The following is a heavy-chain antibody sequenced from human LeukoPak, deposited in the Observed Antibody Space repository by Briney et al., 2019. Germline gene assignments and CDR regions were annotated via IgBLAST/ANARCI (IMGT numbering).Heavy chain of an antibody. J-gene: IGHJ4*02. CDR3: AGTRLYCSSTSCLFDY. D-gene: IGHD2-2*01. CDR2: INHSGST. CDR1: GGSISSSSYY. V-gene: IGHV4-39*07. Sequence: PSETLSLTCTVSGGSISSSSYYWGWIRQPPGKGLEWIGEINHSGSTNYSPSLKSRVTISVDTSKNQFSLKLSSVTAADTAVYYCAGTRLYCSSTSCLFDYWGQGTLVTVSS.